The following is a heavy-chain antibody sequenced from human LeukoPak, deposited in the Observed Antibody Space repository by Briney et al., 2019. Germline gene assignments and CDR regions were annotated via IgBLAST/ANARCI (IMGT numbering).Heavy chain of an antibody. CDR3: ARSHMVRGTVGETTNY. V-gene: IGHV5-51*01. CDR1: GYSFTNYW. J-gene: IGHJ4*02. D-gene: IGHD3-10*01. CDR2: IHPGDSNT. Sequence: GESLKISCKASGYSFTNYWIGWVRQMPGKGLEWLGIIHPGDSNTAYSPSFQGQVTISADRSISTAYLQWSSVKASDTAVYYCARSHMVRGTVGETTNYWGQGTLVTVSS.